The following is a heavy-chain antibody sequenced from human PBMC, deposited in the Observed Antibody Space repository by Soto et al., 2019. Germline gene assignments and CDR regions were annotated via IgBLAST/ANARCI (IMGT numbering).Heavy chain of an antibody. D-gene: IGHD6-19*01. CDR2: IYNSGNT. CDR3: ARGSGGLAVPSYFDD. J-gene: IGHJ4*02. V-gene: IGHV4-31*03. CDR1: GASINSGGYY. Sequence: QVQLQESGPGLVQPSQTLSLYCSVSGASINSGGYYWTWIRQYPGKGLEWIGYIYNSGNTFYNPSLKSRVTISVDTSKSQFSLKLTSVTAADTAFYYCARGSGGLAVPSYFDDWGQGTLVTVSS.